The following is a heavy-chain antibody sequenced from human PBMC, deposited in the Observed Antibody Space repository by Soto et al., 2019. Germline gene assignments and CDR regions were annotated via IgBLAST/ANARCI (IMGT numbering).Heavy chain of an antibody. CDR2: VIPMFGTT. D-gene: IGHD2-2*01. J-gene: IGHJ6*02. CDR1: GGTFSSYS. V-gene: IGHV1-69*18. Sequence: QVQLVQSGAEVKTPGSSVKVSCKTSGGTFSSYSINWVRQAPGQGLEWMGRVIPMFGTTDYAQRFQGRVTFTSDESTSTASMEVTNRTFEDTPVYYCARAVVLSFTRFYDMDVCGQWTTVTVSS. CDR3: ARAVVLSFTRFYDMDV.